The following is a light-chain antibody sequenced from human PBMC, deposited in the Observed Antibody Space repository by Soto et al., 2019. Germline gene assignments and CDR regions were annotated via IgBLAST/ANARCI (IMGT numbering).Light chain of an antibody. CDR1: QSVSNN. J-gene: IGKJ1*01. V-gene: IGKV3-15*01. CDR3: QQCSDWPRT. CDR2: GAS. Sequence: ILMTQSPATLSVSPGDRATLSCRASQSVSNNLAWYQQRPGQAPRLLIYGASTRATGIPARFSGSGSGTEFTLTISSLQSEDFAVYYCQQCSDWPRTFGQGTKVDIK.